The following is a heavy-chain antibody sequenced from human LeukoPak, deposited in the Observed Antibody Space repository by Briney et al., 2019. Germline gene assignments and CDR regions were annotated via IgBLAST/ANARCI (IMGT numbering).Heavy chain of an antibody. CDR3: ARGRTWIQLWGIRTGNYYFDY. CDR1: GGSISSGGYS. D-gene: IGHD5-18*01. Sequence: PSETLTLTCAVSGGSISSGGYSWSWIRQPPGKGLEWIGYIYYSGSTYYNPSLKSRVTISVDTSKNQFSLKLSSVTAADTAVYYCARGRTWIQLWGIRTGNYYFDYWGQGTLVTVSS. J-gene: IGHJ4*02. V-gene: IGHV4-30-4*07. CDR2: IYYSGST.